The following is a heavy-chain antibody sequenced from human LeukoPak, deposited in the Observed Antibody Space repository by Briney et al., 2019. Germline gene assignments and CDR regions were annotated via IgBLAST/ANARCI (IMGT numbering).Heavy chain of an antibody. CDR1: GFTFSSYW. J-gene: IGHJ6*02. CDR3: ARALTERRLYYYYGMDV. V-gene: IGHV3-20*04. Sequence: GGSLRLSCAAPGFTFSSYWMNWARQAPGKGLEWVSGINWNGGSTGYADSVKGRFTISRDNAKSSLYLQMNSLRAEDTALYYCARALTERRLYYYYGMDVWGQGTTVTVSS. CDR2: INWNGGST. D-gene: IGHD1-1*01.